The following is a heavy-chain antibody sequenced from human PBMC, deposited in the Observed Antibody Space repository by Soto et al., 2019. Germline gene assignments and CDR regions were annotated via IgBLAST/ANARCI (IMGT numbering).Heavy chain of an antibody. CDR2: IYYSGST. V-gene: IGHV4-59*08. J-gene: IGHJ3*02. CDR1: GGSISSYY. Sequence: SETLSLTCTASGGSISSYYWSWIRQPPGKGLEWIGYIYYSGSTNYNPSLKSRVTISVDTSKNQFSLKLSSVTAADTAVYYCARLKYYYGSGITFDIWGQGTMVTVSS. D-gene: IGHD3-10*01. CDR3: ARLKYYYGSGITFDI.